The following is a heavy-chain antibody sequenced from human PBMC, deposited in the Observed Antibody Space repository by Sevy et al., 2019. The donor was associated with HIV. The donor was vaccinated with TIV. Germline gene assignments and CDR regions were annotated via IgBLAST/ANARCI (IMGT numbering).Heavy chain of an antibody. Sequence: GGSLRLSCAASGFTFSDYYMSWIRQAPGKGLEWVSYISSSGSTIYYADSVKGRFTISRDNAKNSLYLQMNSLRAEDTAVYYCARGIAVAGTFGVYNWFDPWGQGTLVTVSS. CDR2: ISSSGSTI. V-gene: IGHV3-11*01. J-gene: IGHJ5*02. CDR1: GFTFSDYY. CDR3: ARGIAVAGTFGVYNWFDP. D-gene: IGHD6-19*01.